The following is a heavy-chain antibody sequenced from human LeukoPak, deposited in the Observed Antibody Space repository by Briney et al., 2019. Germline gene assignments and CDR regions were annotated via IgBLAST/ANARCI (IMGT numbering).Heavy chain of an antibody. CDR3: ARDRGQWLVDWYFDL. Sequence: PPETLSLTCTVSGGSISSGSYYWSWIRQPAGKGLEWSGRIYTSGSTNYNPSLKSRVTISVDTSKNQFSLELSSVTAADTAVYYCARDRGQWLVDWYFDLWGRGTLVTVSS. CDR2: IYTSGST. D-gene: IGHD6-19*01. J-gene: IGHJ2*01. CDR1: GGSISSGSYY. V-gene: IGHV4-61*02.